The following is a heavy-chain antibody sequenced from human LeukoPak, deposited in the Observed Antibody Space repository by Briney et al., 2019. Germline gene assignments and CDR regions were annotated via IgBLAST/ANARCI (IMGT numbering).Heavy chain of an antibody. CDR2: ISSSGTIV. J-gene: IGHJ4*02. D-gene: IGHD3-10*01. V-gene: IGHV3-11*01. Sequence: GGSLRLSCAASGFTFSDYYMSWIRQAPGKGLEWISYISSSGTIVYYADSVKGRFTISRDNTKNSLYLQMNTLRAEDTAVYYCARGYGSGSFYDYWGQGTLVTVSS. CDR3: ARGYGSGSFYDY. CDR1: GFTFSDYY.